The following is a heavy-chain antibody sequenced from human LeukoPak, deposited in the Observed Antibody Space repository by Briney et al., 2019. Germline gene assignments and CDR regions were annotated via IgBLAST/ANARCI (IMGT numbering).Heavy chain of an antibody. Sequence: GGSLRLSCAASGFNFIDYSMNWVRQAPGKGLEWISYIGISSGNTKYADSVKGRFTVSRDNAKNSLYLQMNSLSAGDTAVYYCARGPNFGDRVDYLESWGQGTKVTVSS. CDR2: IGISSGNT. D-gene: IGHD4-17*01. CDR3: ARGPNFGDRVDYLES. CDR1: GFNFIDYS. J-gene: IGHJ4*02. V-gene: IGHV3-48*04.